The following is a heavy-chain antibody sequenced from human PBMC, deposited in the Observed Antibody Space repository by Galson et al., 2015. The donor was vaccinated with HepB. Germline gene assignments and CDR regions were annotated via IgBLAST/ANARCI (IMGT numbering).Heavy chain of an antibody. J-gene: IGHJ3*01. Sequence: SLRLSCAASGFAFSGYAMHWVRQAPAKGLEWVAYISHDESRKYYAESVKGRFTISRDNSKDTLYLQLNSLRTEDSAVYYCATVAWKINPGFDVWGQGAMVTVSS. V-gene: IGHV3-30*02. CDR2: ISHDESRK. CDR3: ATVAWKINPGFDV. CDR1: GFAFSGYA. D-gene: IGHD1-1*01.